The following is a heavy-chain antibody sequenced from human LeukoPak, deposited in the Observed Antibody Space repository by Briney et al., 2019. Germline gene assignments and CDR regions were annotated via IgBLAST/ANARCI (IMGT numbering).Heavy chain of an antibody. J-gene: IGHJ4*02. CDR3: AKGKDTIFGVAQNLLGVDY. CDR2: IRNKANGYTT. V-gene: IGHV3-72*01. CDR1: GFTFSSSA. D-gene: IGHD3-3*01. Sequence: GGSLRLSCAASGFTFSSSAMSWVRQVPGKGLEWVGRIRNKANGYTTEYAASVNGRFTISRDDSKSSLFLQINGLITEDTAVYYCAKGKDTIFGVAQNLLGVDYWGQGTLVTVSS.